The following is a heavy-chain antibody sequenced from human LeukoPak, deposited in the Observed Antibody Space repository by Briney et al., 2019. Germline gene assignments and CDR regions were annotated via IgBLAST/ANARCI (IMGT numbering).Heavy chain of an antibody. V-gene: IGHV3-7*01. CDR2: INLDGSEK. Sequence: PGGSLRLSCAASGLTLSSYWMSWAPQAPGKGLEWVADINLDGSEKYYVDSVKGRFTISRDNAKNSLNLHMNSLRAEDTAVYYCAREGTRGLFDSWGQGTLVTVSS. CDR1: GLTLSSYW. J-gene: IGHJ4*02. D-gene: IGHD1/OR15-1a*01. CDR3: AREGTRGLFDS.